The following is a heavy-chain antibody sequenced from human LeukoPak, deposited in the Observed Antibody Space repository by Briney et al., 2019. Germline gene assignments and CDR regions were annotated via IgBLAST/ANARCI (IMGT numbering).Heavy chain of an antibody. J-gene: IGHJ4*02. V-gene: IGHV4-39*01. Sequence: PSETLSLTCIVSGGSISSSSYYWGWIRQLPGKGLEWIGSIYNSGNTYYNPSLKSRVTISVDTSKNQFSLKLSSVTAADTAVYYCARERYYYDSSSEGNYWGQGTLVTVSS. CDR3: ARERYYYDSSSEGNY. CDR1: GGSISSSSYY. D-gene: IGHD3-22*01. CDR2: IYNSGNT.